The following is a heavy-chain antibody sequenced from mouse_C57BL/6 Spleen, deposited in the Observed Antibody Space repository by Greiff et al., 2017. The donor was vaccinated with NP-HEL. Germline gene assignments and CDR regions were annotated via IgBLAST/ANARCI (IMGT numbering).Heavy chain of an antibody. V-gene: IGHV1-15*01. J-gene: IGHJ3*01. CDR3: TKSQLRLPLAY. Sequence: VQLQESGAELVRPGASVTLSCKASGYTFTDYEMHWVKQTPVHGLEWIGAIDPETGGTAYNQKFKGKAILTADKSSSTAYMELRSLTSEDSAVYYCTKSQLRLPLAYWGQGTLVTVSA. CDR1: GYTFTDYE. CDR2: IDPETGGT. D-gene: IGHD3-2*02.